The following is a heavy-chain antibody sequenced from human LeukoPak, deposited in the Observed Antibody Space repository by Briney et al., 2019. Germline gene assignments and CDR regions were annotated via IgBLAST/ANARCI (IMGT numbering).Heavy chain of an antibody. D-gene: IGHD6-13*01. CDR1: GGSISSYY. V-gene: IGHV4-59*08. J-gene: IGHJ4*02. CDR3: ARHGPLRVGSSWYSFGY. Sequence: SETLSLTCTVSGGSISSYYWSWIRQPPGKRLEWIGYIYYSGSTNYNPSLKSRVTISVDTSKNQFSLKLSSVTAADMAVYYCARHGPLRVGSSWYSFGYRGQGTLVTVSS. CDR2: IYYSGST.